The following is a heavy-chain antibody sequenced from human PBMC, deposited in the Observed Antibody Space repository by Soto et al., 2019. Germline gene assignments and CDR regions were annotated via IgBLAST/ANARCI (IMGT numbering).Heavy chain of an antibody. Sequence: QVHLQESGPGLPKPSETLSLTCSVSGGPIRSYYLSRVRQAPGTGLEWIAYIAYTGITGYNPSRRSRVTISGDTSQSGFSHKMTSVTAADTAVYYCAREGFSGYEARDYWGQGILVTVSS. CDR1: GGPIRSYY. J-gene: IGHJ4*02. D-gene: IGHD5-12*01. CDR3: AREGFSGYEARDY. V-gene: IGHV4-59*01. CDR2: IAYTGIT.